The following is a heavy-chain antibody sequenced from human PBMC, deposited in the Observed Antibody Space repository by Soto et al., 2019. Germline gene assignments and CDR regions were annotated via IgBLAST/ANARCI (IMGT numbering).Heavy chain of an antibody. V-gene: IGHV3-33*01. D-gene: IGHD2-2*02. CDR1: GFTFSSYG. J-gene: IGHJ6*02. CDR3: ATALVVVPAAIHDLFYGMDV. CDR2: IWYDGSNK. Sequence: VGSLRLSCAASGFTFSSYGMHWVRQAPGKGLEWVAVIWYDGSNKYYADSVKGRFTISRDNSKNTLYLQMNSLRAEDTAVYYCATALVVVPAAIHDLFYGMDVWGQGTTVTVSS.